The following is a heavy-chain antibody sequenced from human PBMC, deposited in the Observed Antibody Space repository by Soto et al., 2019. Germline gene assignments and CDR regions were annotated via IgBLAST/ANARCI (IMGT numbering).Heavy chain of an antibody. J-gene: IGHJ6*02. D-gene: IGHD2-21*02. Sequence: QVQLVQSGAELKKPGSSVKVSCRASGDTFSSYTVSWVRQAPGQGLEWMGRIIPILGITNYARKFQGRVTITADKSRTTASMELTTLRSDDTAIYYCARRRYCGADCYSNYYYGMDVWGQGTSVTVSS. CDR2: IIPILGIT. V-gene: IGHV1-69*02. CDR3: ARRRYCGADCYSNYYYGMDV. CDR1: GDTFSSYT.